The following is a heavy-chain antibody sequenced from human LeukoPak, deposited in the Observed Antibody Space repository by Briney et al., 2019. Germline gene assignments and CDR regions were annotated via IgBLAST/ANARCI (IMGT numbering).Heavy chain of an antibody. CDR3: ARDFRRYESRFYYYYGMDV. CDR2: IYYSGST. Sequence: PSETLSLTCTVSGGSISSSSYYWGWIRQPPGKGLEWIGSIYYSGSTYYNPSLKSRVTISVDTSKSQFSLKLSSVTAADTAVYYCARDFRRYESRFYYYYGMDVWGQGTTVTVSS. D-gene: IGHD1-1*01. V-gene: IGHV4-39*02. J-gene: IGHJ6*02. CDR1: GGSISSSSYY.